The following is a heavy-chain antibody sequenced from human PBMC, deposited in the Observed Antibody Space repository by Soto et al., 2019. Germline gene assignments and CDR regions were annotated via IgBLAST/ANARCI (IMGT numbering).Heavy chain of an antibody. J-gene: IGHJ4*02. CDR1: GFTYSSYA. CDR2: ISGNGGST. D-gene: IGHD3-3*01. Sequence: GGSLRLSCAASGFTYSSYAMSWVRQAPGKGLEWVSGISGNGGSTYYADSVKGRFTISRDNSKNTLYLQMGSLRAEDTAVYYCAKDRGYDFWSGYYAFDYWGQGTLVTVSS. V-gene: IGHV3-23*01. CDR3: AKDRGYDFWSGYYAFDY.